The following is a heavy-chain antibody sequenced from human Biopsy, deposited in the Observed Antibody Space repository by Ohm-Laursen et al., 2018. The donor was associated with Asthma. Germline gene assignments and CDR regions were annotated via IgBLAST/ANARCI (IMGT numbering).Heavy chain of an antibody. CDR1: GGSFSNYA. Sequence: SSVKVSCKASGGSFSNYAISWVRQAPRQGLEWMGGLIPVLGTADYAQMFEGRVTITADESTSTAYMELSSLRSEDTAVYYCARGYSGSDWIVYYYSGMEVWGPGTTVTVSS. CDR3: ARGYSGSDWIVYYYSGMEV. D-gene: IGHD5-12*01. CDR2: LIPVLGTA. V-gene: IGHV1-69*01. J-gene: IGHJ6*02.